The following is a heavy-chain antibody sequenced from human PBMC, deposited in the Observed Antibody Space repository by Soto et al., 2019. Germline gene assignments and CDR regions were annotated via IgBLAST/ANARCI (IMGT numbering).Heavy chain of an antibody. CDR1: GGILSSYA. CDR2: IIPIFGTA. J-gene: IGHJ6*04. V-gene: IGHV1-69*01. Sequence: QVQLVQSGAEVKKPGSSVKVSCKATGGILSSYAISWVRQAPGQGLEWMGGIIPIFGTANYAQKFQGRVTITAYESTSTAYMELSSLRSEDTAVYYCARLAALLFYYGVDVCGEGPTVTVSS. CDR3: ARLAALLFYYGVDV. D-gene: IGHD3-10*01.